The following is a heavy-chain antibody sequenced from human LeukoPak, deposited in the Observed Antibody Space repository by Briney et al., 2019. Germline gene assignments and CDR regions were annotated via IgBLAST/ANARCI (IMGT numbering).Heavy chain of an antibody. CDR2: IYTGDSDT. CDR3: ARSYVSMHFGDY. J-gene: IGHJ4*02. CDR1: GYSFTNYW. D-gene: IGHD3-10*02. Sequence: GESLKISCKGSGYSFTNYWIAWVRQMPGKGLEWMGTIYTGDSDTKYSPSFRGQVTISADKSTTTAYLQWNSLKASDTAMYYCARSYVSMHFGDYWGQGSLVTVSS. V-gene: IGHV5-51*01.